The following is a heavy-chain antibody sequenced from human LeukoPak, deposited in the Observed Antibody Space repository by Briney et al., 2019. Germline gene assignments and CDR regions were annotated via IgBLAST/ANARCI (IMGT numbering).Heavy chain of an antibody. V-gene: IGHV3-30*03. J-gene: IGHJ4*02. CDR2: ISYDGSNK. CDR1: GFTFSSYG. CDR3: ARGGYSSEPDFDY. D-gene: IGHD5-18*01. Sequence: PGGSLRLSCAASGFTFSSYGMHWVRQAPGKGLEWVAVISYDGSNKYYADSVKGRFTISRDNSKNTLYLQMNSLRAEDTAVYYCARGGYSSEPDFDYWGQGTLVTVSS.